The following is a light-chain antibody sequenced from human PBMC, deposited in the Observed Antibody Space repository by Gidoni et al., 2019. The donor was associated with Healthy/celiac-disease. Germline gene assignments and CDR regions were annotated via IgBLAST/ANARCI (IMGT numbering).Light chain of an antibody. V-gene: IGKV1-13*02. CDR1: QGINSA. J-gene: IGKJ1*01. CDR3: HHSNSYPQT. Sequence: AIHLTQSPSSLSASVGDRVTITCRASQGINSALASYQQKPGKAPDLLIYHASTLESRVPSRFSGSGAGTDFTLTSSSLQPEDFATYYCHHSNSYPQTFGQGTKVEIK. CDR2: HAS.